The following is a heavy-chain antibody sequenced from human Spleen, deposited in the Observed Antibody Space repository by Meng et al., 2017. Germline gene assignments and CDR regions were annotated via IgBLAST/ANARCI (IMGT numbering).Heavy chain of an antibody. V-gene: IGHV4-39*01. J-gene: IGHJ5*02. CDR1: GCSISTSGYY. Sequence: QPQLQESGPGLVKPSEALSLTWSVSGCSISTSGYYWGWIRQAPGKGLEWIGSIGHSGFTYYTPSVKSRVTVSIDTSKSQFSLKLTSVTAADTAVYFCVRSSAWVRTGFDPWGQGTLVTVSS. CDR3: VRSSAWVRTGFDP. CDR2: IGHSGFT. D-gene: IGHD3-22*01.